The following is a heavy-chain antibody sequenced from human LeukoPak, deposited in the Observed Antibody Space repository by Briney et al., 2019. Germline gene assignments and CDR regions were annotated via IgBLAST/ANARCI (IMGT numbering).Heavy chain of an antibody. J-gene: IGHJ6*02. CDR2: ISSSSSYI. CDR3: ARDNGDYARDYYYYGMDV. D-gene: IGHD4-17*01. Sequence: GGSLRLSCAASGFTFSSYSMNWVRQAPGKGLEWVSSISSSSSYIYYADSVKGRFTISRDNAKNSLYLQMNSLRAEDAAVYYCARDNGDYARDYYYYGMDVWGQGTTVTVSS. CDR1: GFTFSSYS. V-gene: IGHV3-21*01.